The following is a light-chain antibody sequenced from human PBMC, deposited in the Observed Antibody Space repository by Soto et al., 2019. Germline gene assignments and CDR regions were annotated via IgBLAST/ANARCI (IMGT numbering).Light chain of an antibody. Sequence: DIQMTQSPSTLSASVGDRVTITCRASQSISSWLAWYQQKPGKAPKLLIYKASSLGSGVPSRFSGSGSGTEFPLTISSLQPDDFATYYCQQYNSSPWTFGQGTKVEIK. J-gene: IGKJ1*01. CDR2: KAS. CDR3: QQYNSSPWT. CDR1: QSISSW. V-gene: IGKV1-5*03.